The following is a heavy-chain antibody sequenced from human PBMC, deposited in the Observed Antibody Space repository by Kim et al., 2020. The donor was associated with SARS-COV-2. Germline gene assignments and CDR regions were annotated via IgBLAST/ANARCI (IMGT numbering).Heavy chain of an antibody. V-gene: IGHV4-34*01. CDR1: GGSFSGYY. CDR2: INHSGST. CDR3: ARGRSSGWYFGY. D-gene: IGHD6-19*01. Sequence: SETLSLTCAVYGGSFSGYYWSWIRQPPGKGLEWIGEINHSGSTNYNPSLKSRVTISVDTSKNQFSLKLSSVTAADTAVYYCARGRSSGWYFGYWGQGTLV. J-gene: IGHJ4*02.